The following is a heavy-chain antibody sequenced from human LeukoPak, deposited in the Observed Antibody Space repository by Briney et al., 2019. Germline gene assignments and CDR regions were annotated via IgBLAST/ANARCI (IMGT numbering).Heavy chain of an antibody. CDR1: GFTFSNYV. CDR2: ISGRGGST. D-gene: IGHD4-17*01. V-gene: IGHV3-23*01. CDR3: AKDVRDEYGDYDY. Sequence: GGSLRLSCAASGFTFSNYVMSWVRQAPGKGLEWVSAISGRGGSTYYADSVKGRFTISRDNSKNTLYLQMNSLRAEDTAVYYCAKDVRDEYGDYDYWGQGTLVTVSS. J-gene: IGHJ4*02.